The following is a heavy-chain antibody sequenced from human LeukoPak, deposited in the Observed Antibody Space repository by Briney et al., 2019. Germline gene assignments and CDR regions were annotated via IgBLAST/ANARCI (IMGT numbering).Heavy chain of an antibody. Sequence: SETLSLTCTVSGGSISSYYWSRIRQPAGKGLEWIGRIYTSGSTNYNPSLKSRVTISVDTSKNQFSLKLSSVTAADTAVYYCARHFLGSSGFNFDYWGQGTLVTVSS. CDR3: ARHFLGSSGFNFDY. V-gene: IGHV4-4*07. D-gene: IGHD3-22*01. J-gene: IGHJ4*02. CDR1: GGSISSYY. CDR2: IYTSGST.